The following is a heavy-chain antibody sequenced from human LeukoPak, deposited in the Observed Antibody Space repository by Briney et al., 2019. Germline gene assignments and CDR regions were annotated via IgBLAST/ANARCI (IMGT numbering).Heavy chain of an antibody. CDR1: GGSISSSTYY. J-gene: IGHJ5*02. CDR2: INHSGST. D-gene: IGHD2-15*01. Sequence: SETLSLTCTVSGGSISSSTYYWGWIRQPPGKGLEWIGEINHSGSTNYNPSLKSRVTISVDTSKNQFSLKLSSVTAADTAVYYCARGGGIWNWFDPWGQGALVTVSS. CDR3: ARGGGIWNWFDP. V-gene: IGHV4-39*07.